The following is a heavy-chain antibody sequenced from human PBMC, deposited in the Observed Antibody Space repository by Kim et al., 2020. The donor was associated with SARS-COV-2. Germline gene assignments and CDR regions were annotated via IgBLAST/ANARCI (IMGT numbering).Heavy chain of an antibody. V-gene: IGHV3-23*01. CDR2: ISSSGGST. J-gene: IGHJ4*01. Sequence: GGSLRLSCVTSGFTFGTYATSWVRQAPEKGLEWVSGISSSGGSTYYADSVKGRFTISRDSSKNTLYLQMVSLRVDDTALYYCARTRSCSSTSCYVDYWG. CDR3: ARTRSCSSTSCYVDY. D-gene: IGHD2-2*01. CDR1: GFTFGTYA.